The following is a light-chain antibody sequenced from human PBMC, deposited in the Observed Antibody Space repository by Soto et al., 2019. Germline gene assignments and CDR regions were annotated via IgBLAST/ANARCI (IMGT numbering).Light chain of an antibody. J-gene: IGKJ2*01. V-gene: IGKV3-11*01. CDR3: QQRSNWQYT. CDR2: DGS. CDR1: ESVSRY. Sequence: EIVLTQSPATLSLSPGERATLSCRASESVSRYLAWYQQKPGQAPRLLIYDGSNRATGIPARFIGSGSGTDFTLTISSLEPEDFAVYYCQQRSNWQYTFGLGTKLEIK.